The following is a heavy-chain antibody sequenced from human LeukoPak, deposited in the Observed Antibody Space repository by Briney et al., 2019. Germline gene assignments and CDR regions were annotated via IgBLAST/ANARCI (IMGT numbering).Heavy chain of an antibody. J-gene: IGHJ5*02. D-gene: IGHD6-13*01. CDR3: ARSLPNRIEAAHPSWFDP. Sequence: ASVKVSCKASGYTFTSYDINWVRQAAGQGLEWMGWMNPNSGDTGYAQKFQGRVTMTRNTSISTAYMELSSLRSEDTAVYYCARSLPNRIEAAHPSWFDPWGQGTLVTVSP. V-gene: IGHV1-8*01. CDR2: MNPNSGDT. CDR1: GYTFTSYD.